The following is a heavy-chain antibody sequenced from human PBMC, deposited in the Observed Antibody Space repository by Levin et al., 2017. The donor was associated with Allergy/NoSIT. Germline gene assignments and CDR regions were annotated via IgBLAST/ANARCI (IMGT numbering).Heavy chain of an antibody. CDR2: IYSGGST. CDR1: GFTVSSNY. D-gene: IGHD5-24*01. J-gene: IGHJ4*02. V-gene: IGHV3-53*01. CDR3: ASQRRDGYNYPFDY. Sequence: GGSLRLSCAASGFTVSSNYMSWVRQAPGKGLEWVSVIYSGGSTYYADSVKGRFTISRDNSKNTLYLQMNSLRAEDTAVYYCASQRRDGYNYPFDYWGQGTLVTVSS.